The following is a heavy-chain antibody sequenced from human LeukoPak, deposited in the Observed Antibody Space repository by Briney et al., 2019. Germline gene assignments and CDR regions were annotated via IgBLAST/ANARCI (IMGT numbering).Heavy chain of an antibody. Sequence: GGSLRLSCAASGFTFSSYAMHWVRQAPGKGLEWVAVISYDGSNKYYADSVKGRFTISRDNSKNTLYLQMNSLRAEDAAVYYCARDHLKADTAMVRFAFDYWGQGTLVTVSS. CDR1: GFTFSSYA. D-gene: IGHD5-18*01. J-gene: IGHJ4*02. V-gene: IGHV3-30*04. CDR2: ISYDGSNK. CDR3: ARDHLKADTAMVRFAFDY.